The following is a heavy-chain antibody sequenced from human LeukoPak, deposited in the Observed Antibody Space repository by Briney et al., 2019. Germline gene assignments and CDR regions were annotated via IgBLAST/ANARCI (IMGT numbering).Heavy chain of an antibody. CDR2: LKEDGSER. CDR3: TKDWAGGMAYYFHY. Sequence: GSLRLACAACGFNFSLYWMSWVRQAPGKGLEWVANLKEDGSERYYGDSVKGRFTISRDNAKNSLYLQMNSLRAEDMALYYCTKDWAGGMAYYFHYWGQGTLVTVSS. CDR1: GFNFSLYW. D-gene: IGHD3-16*01. V-gene: IGHV3-7*03. J-gene: IGHJ4*02.